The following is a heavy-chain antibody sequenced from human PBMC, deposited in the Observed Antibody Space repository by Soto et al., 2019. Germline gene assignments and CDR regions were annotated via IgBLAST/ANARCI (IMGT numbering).Heavy chain of an antibody. V-gene: IGHV3-23*01. CDR1: GFTFRNYA. CDR2: LSGSGVST. CDR3: AKIESRFYYDSTGYYPFDY. D-gene: IGHD3-22*01. J-gene: IGHJ4*02. Sequence: GSLRLSCAASGFTFRNYAMTWVRQAPGKGLEWVSALSGSGVSTYYADSVMGRFTISRDNSKNTVYLQMNSLRAEDTAVYYCAKIESRFYYDSTGYYPFDYWGQGTLVTVSS.